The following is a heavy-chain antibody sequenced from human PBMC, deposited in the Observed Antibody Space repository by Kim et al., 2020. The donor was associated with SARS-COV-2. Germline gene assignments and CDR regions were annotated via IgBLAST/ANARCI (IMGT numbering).Heavy chain of an antibody. D-gene: IGHD6-19*01. J-gene: IGHJ3*02. CDR1: GYTFTSYD. Sequence: ASVKVSCKASGYTFTSYDISWVRQAPGQGLEWMGWISAYNGNTNYAQKLQGRVTMTTDTSTSTAYMELRSLRSDDTAVYYCARDSQGIAVAGSAFDIWGQGTMVTVSS. V-gene: IGHV1-18*01. CDR2: ISAYNGNT. CDR3: ARDSQGIAVAGSAFDI.